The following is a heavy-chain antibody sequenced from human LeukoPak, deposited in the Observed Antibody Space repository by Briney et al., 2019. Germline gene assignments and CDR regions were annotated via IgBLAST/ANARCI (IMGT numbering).Heavy chain of an antibody. CDR2: INGDGRNI. J-gene: IGHJ4*02. V-gene: IGHV3-74*01. D-gene: IGHD2-8*01. CDR1: GFTFSSYW. Sequence: GGSLRLSCVASGFTFSSYWMHWVRQDPRKGLVWVSRINGDGRNINYADSVRGRFTISRDNAKNTLYLQMNSLRDEDSAAYYCARVYLERLTAGYFDHWGQGTWVTVSP. CDR3: ARVYLERLTAGYFDH.